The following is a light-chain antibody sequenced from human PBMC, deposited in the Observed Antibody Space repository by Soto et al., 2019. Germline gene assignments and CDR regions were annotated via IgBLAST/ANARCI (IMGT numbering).Light chain of an antibody. Sequence: QSVLTQPPSVSGAPGQRVTISCTGSSSNIGAGYDVHWYQQLPGTAPKLLIYGNNNRPSGVPDRFPGSKSGTSASLAITGLQAEDEAEYSCQSYDSSLSGSVFGGGTKLTVL. J-gene: IGLJ3*02. CDR3: QSYDSSLSGSV. CDR1: SSNIGAGYD. CDR2: GNN. V-gene: IGLV1-40*01.